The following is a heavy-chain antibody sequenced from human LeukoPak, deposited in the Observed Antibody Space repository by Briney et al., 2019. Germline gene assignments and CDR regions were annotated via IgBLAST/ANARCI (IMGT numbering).Heavy chain of an antibody. V-gene: IGHV3-23*01. J-gene: IGHJ6*03. Sequence: GGSLRLSCAASGFTFSSYAMSWVRQAPGKGLEWVSGISGRGGSTYYADSVKGRFTISRDNSKNTLYLQMNSLRAEDTAVYYCAKRDGYCSSTSCLYYYYMDVWGKGTTVTVSS. CDR2: ISGRGGST. D-gene: IGHD2-2*01. CDR3: AKRDGYCSSTSCLYYYYMDV. CDR1: GFTFSSYA.